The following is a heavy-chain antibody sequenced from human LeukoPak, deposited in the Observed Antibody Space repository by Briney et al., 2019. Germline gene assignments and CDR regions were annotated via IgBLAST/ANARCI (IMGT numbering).Heavy chain of an antibody. CDR1: GYSISTGYH. V-gene: IGHV4-38-2*01. Sequence: SETLSLTCAVPGYSISTGYHWGWIRQPPGKGLEWIGTISHRGTTYYNLSLKSRLTISVDTSNNQFSLKLISVTAADTAVYYCARGGEFYYDSSHYWGQGILVTVSS. CDR3: ARGGEFYYDSSHY. CDR2: ISHRGTT. J-gene: IGHJ4*02. D-gene: IGHD3-22*01.